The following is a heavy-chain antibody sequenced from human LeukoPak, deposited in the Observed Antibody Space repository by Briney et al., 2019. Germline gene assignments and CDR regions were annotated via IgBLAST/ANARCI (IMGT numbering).Heavy chain of an antibody. D-gene: IGHD3-22*01. Sequence: ASVKVSCKASGYTFSTYGVSWVRQAPGQGLEWMGWINAYNSYTRYVEKFQGRVTMTIDTSTSTAYMELRSLRSDDTAVYYCARDATYYYDSSGYYIGYYWGQGTLVTVSS. CDR3: ARDATYYYDSSGYYIGYY. J-gene: IGHJ4*02. CDR1: GYTFSTYG. V-gene: IGHV1-18*01. CDR2: INAYNSYT.